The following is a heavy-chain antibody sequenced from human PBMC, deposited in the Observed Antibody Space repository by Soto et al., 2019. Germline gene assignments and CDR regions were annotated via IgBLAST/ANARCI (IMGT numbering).Heavy chain of an antibody. CDR2: ISYDGSNK. J-gene: IGHJ6*02. Sequence: QVPLVESGGGVVQPGRSLRLSCAASGFTFSSYAMHWVRQAPGKGLEWVAVISYDGSNKYYADSVKGRFTISRDNSKNTLYLQMNSLRAEDTAVYYCARGSYGMDVWGQGTTVTVSS. CDR1: GFTFSSYA. V-gene: IGHV3-30-3*01. CDR3: ARGSYGMDV.